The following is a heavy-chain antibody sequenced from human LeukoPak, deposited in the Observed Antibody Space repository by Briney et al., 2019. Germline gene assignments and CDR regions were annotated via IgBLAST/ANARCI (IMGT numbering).Heavy chain of an antibody. CDR3: VFQVQGVVK. V-gene: IGHV3-64*05. Sequence: GGSLRLSCSASGFTFSSYAMHWVRQAPGKGLNYVSGSSGDGASTYYADSVKGRFTISRDNPKNTLYVQMTSLRAEDTAIYYCVFQVQGVVKWGQGTLVTVSS. D-gene: IGHD3-3*01. CDR2: SSGDGAST. J-gene: IGHJ4*02. CDR1: GFTFSSYA.